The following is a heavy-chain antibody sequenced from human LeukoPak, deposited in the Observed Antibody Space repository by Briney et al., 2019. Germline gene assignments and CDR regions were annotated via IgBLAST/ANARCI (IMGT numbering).Heavy chain of an antibody. J-gene: IGHJ6*03. CDR2: IIPIFGTA. CDR3: ARGGGYGYYYYYYYMDV. CDR1: GGTFSSYA. Sequence: ASVEVSCKAPGGTFSSYAISWVRQAPGQGLEWMGGIIPIFGTANYAQKFQGRVTITTDESTSTAYMELSSLRSEDTAVYYCARGGGYGYYYYYYYMDVWGKGTTVTVSS. D-gene: IGHD5-18*01. V-gene: IGHV1-69*05.